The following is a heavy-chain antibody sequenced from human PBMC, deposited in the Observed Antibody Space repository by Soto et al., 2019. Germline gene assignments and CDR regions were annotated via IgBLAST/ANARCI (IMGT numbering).Heavy chain of an antibody. CDR1: GHTLSESS. J-gene: IGHJ6*02. V-gene: IGHV1-24*01. CDR3: AAVLARMVREPSVTLGAYYYSMDV. CDR2: FDPDVGGT. Sequence: SVKVSCKVSGHTLSESSIHWVRQSPGRGLEWMGGFDPDVGGTKYAQEFQGRVTLAEDTSTDTAYMDLSSLTFGDTAVYYCAAVLARMVREPSVTLGAYYYSMDVWGQGTTVTVSS. D-gene: IGHD3-10*01.